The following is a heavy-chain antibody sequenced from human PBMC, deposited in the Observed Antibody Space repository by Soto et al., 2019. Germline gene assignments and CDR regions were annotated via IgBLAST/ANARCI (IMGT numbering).Heavy chain of an antibody. J-gene: IGHJ5*02. Sequence: SETLSLTCSVYGGSLSGYYWSWIRQPPGKWLEWIGEINHSGSTNYNPSLKSRVTISVDTSKNQFSLKLSSVTAADTAVYYCARGKGRYYYGSGTPPVWFDPWGQGTLVTVSS. CDR1: GGSLSGYY. D-gene: IGHD3-10*01. V-gene: IGHV4-34*01. CDR3: ARGKGRYYYGSGTPPVWFDP. CDR2: INHSGST.